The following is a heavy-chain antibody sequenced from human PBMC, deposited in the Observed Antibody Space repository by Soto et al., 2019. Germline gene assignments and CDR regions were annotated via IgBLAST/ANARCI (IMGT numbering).Heavy chain of an antibody. CDR2: ISGSGGST. Sequence: EVQLLESGGGLVQPGGSLRLSCAASGFTFSSYAMSWVRQAPGKGLEWVSAISGSGGSTYYADSVKGRFTISRDNSKNTLYLQMNSRRGGDPAVYYCAKGAAAGKYFDYWGQGTLVTVSS. D-gene: IGHD6-13*01. V-gene: IGHV3-23*01. J-gene: IGHJ4*02. CDR3: AKGAAAGKYFDY. CDR1: GFTFSSYA.